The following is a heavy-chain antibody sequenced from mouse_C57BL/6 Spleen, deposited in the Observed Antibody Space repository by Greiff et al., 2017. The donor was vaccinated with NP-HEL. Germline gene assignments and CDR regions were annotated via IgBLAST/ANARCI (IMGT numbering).Heavy chain of an antibody. CDR1: GFNIKDYY. CDR3: TTASIGDYGSSPAWFAD. V-gene: IGHV14-1*01. Sequence: EVQLQQSGAELVRPGASVKLSCTASGFNIKDYYMHWVKQRPEQGLEWIGRIDPEDGDTEYAPKFQGKATMTADTSSNTAYLQLNRLTCEDTAVYYGTTASIGDYGSSPAWFADWGQGTLVTVA. D-gene: IGHD1-1*01. CDR2: IDPEDGDT. J-gene: IGHJ3*01.